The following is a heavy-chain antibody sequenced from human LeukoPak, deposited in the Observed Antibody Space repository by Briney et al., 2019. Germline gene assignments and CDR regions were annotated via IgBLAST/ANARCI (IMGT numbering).Heavy chain of an antibody. Sequence: GGSLRLSCAASGFTFSSYAMSWVRQAPGKGLEWVSAISGSGGSTYYADSVKGRFTISRDNSKNTLYLQMNSLRAEDTAVYYCAKGEAVAGIYYYYYYGMDVWGQGTTVTVSS. CDR3: AKGEAVAGIYYYYYYGMDV. V-gene: IGHV3-23*01. CDR1: GFTFSSYA. J-gene: IGHJ6*02. CDR2: ISGSGGST. D-gene: IGHD6-19*01.